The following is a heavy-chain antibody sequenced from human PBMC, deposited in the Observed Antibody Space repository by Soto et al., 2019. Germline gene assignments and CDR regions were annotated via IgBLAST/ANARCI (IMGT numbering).Heavy chain of an antibody. Sequence: ESVGGVVQPGRSLRLSCAASGFTFSSYGMHWVRQAPGKGLEWVAVISYDGSNKYYADSVKGRFTISRDNSKNTLYLQMNSLRAEDTAVYYCAKLYSSSWYGIYYYYYYGMDVW. CDR1: GFTFSSYG. J-gene: IGHJ6*01. D-gene: IGHD6-13*01. CDR3: AKLYSSSWYGIYYYYYYGMDV. CDR2: ISYDGSNK. V-gene: IGHV3-30*18.